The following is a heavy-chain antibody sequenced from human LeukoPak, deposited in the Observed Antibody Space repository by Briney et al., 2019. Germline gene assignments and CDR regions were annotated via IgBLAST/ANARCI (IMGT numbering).Heavy chain of an antibody. J-gene: IGHJ4*02. V-gene: IGHV3-23*01. D-gene: IGHD6-6*01. CDR3: AKDRLEGSDFDY. CDR1: GFTFSSYA. CDR2: ISVSGGST. Sequence: PGGSLRLSCAASGFTFSSYAMSWVRQAPGKGLEWVSAISVSGGSTYYADSVKGRFTISRDNSKNTLYLQMNSLRAEDTAVYYCAKDRLEGSDFDYWGQGTLVTVSS.